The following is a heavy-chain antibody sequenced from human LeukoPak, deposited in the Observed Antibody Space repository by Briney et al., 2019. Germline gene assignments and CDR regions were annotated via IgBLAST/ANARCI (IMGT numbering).Heavy chain of an antibody. CDR2: INSDGSST. CDR1: GFTFSSYW. J-gene: IGHJ3*02. D-gene: IGHD3-3*01. CDR3: AKDREWLLTAGTFDI. Sequence: GGSLRLSCAASGFTFSSYWMHWVRQAPGKGLVWVSRINSDGSSTSYADSVKGRFTISRDNAKNTLYLQMNSLRAEDTAVYYCAKDREWLLTAGTFDIWGQGTMVTVSS. V-gene: IGHV3-74*01.